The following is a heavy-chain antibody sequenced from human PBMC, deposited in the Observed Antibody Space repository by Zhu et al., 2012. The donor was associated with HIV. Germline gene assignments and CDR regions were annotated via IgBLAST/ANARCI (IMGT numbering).Heavy chain of an antibody. CDR3: ARDRRAGYSSSWFDAFDI. D-gene: IGHD6-13*01. J-gene: IGHJ3*02. Sequence: QVQLQESGPGLVKPSQTLSLTCTVSGGSISSGDYYWSWIRQPPGKGLEWIGYIYYSGSTYYNPSLKSRVTISVDTSKNQFSLKLSSVTAADTAVYYCARDRRAGYSSSWFDAFDIWGQGTMVTVSS. V-gene: IGHV4-30-4*08. CDR2: IYYSGST. CDR1: GGSISSGDYY.